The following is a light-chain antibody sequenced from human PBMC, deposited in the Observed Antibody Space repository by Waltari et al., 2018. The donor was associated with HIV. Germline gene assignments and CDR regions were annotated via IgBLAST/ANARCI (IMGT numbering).Light chain of an antibody. Sequence: DIVMTQSPDSLAVSLGERATINSKSSQSVLYSSNNKNYLAWYQQKPGQPPKLLIYWAATRESGVPDRFSGSGSGTDFTLTISSLQAEDVAVYYCQQYYSTPPTFGQGTKVEIK. CDR3: QQYYSTPPT. CDR2: WAA. V-gene: IGKV4-1*01. J-gene: IGKJ1*01. CDR1: QSVLYSSNNKNY.